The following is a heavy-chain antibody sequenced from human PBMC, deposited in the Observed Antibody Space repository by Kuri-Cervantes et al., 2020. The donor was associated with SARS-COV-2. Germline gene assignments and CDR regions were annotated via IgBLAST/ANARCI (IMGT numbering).Heavy chain of an antibody. CDR2: ISYDGSNK. J-gene: IGHJ5*02. CDR3: ARLGGGKYYDFWSGYECRCWFDP. V-gene: IGHV3-30*01. CDR1: GFTFSSYA. Sequence: GGSLRLSCSASGFTFSSYAMHWVRQAPGKGLEWVAVISYDGSNKYYADSVKGRFTISRDNSKNTLYLQMNSLRAEDTAVYYCARLGGGKYYDFWSGYECRCWFDPWGQGTLVTVSS. D-gene: IGHD3-3*01.